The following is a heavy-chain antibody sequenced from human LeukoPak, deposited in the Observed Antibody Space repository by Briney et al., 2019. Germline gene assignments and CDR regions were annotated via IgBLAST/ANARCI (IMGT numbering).Heavy chain of an antibody. D-gene: IGHD2-15*01. CDR2: INPTGGRT. V-gene: IGHV1-46*01. CDR1: GYTFTNYY. Sequence: ASVKVSCTASGYTFTNYYLHWVRQAPGQGLEWMGMINPTGGRTIYAQRFRGRITMTRDTSTATVYLGLSSLRPGDTAIYYCARDWGGHCSGDVCYSARFDPWGQGTLVAVSS. CDR3: ARDWGGHCSGDVCYSARFDP. J-gene: IGHJ5*02.